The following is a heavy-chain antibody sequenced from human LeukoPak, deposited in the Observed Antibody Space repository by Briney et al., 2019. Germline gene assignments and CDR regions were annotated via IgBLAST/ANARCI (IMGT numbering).Heavy chain of an antibody. V-gene: IGHV3-20*04. D-gene: IGHD3-10*01. Sequence: RPGGSLRLSCAASGFTFDDYGMSWVRQAPGKGLEWFSGINWKGGSTGYADSVKGRFTISRDNAKNSLYLQMNSLRAEDTALYYCARDWAYYGSGSSSAFDIWGQGTMVTVSS. CDR3: ARDWAYYGSGSSSAFDI. CDR2: INWKGGST. CDR1: GFTFDDYG. J-gene: IGHJ3*02.